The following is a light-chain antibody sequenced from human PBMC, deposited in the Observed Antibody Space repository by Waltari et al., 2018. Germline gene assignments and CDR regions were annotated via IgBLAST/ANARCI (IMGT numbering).Light chain of an antibody. Sequence: DIVMTQSPDSLAVSLGERATINCKSSQSLLYRSNNKNYLAWYQKRPEQPPRLLIYWASTRESGVPDRFSGSGSGTDFTLTVNSLQAEDVAVYYCQQYYSFPPITFGQGTRLEI. CDR2: WAS. V-gene: IGKV4-1*01. J-gene: IGKJ5*01. CDR1: QSLLYRSNNKNY. CDR3: QQYYSFPPIT.